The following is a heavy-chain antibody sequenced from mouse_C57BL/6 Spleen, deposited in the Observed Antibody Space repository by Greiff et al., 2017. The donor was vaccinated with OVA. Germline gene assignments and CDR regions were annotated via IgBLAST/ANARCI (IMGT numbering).Heavy chain of an antibody. J-gene: IGHJ3*01. CDR2: INYDGSST. Sequence: EVKLVESEGGLVQPGSSMKLSCTASGFTFSDYYMAWVRQVPEKGLEWVANINYDGSSTYYLDSLKSRFIISRDNATNIRYLQMSSLKSEDTATYYCARDGSSYQLAYWGQGTLVTVSA. V-gene: IGHV5-16*01. CDR1: GFTFSDYY. CDR3: ARDGSSYQLAY. D-gene: IGHD1-1*01.